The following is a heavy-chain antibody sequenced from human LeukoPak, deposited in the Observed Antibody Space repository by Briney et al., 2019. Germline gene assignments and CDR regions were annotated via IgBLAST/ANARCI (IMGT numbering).Heavy chain of an antibody. J-gene: IGHJ4*02. CDR1: GFTFSSYG. CDR3: AKAPEDYGGNSVGEPFDY. Sequence: GGFLRLSCAASGFTFSSYGMHWVRQAPGKGLEWVAVISYDGSNKYYADSVKGRFTISRDNSKNTLYLQMNSLRAEDAAVYYCAKAPEDYGGNSVGEPFDYWGQGTLVTVSS. CDR2: ISYDGSNK. D-gene: IGHD4-23*01. V-gene: IGHV3-30*18.